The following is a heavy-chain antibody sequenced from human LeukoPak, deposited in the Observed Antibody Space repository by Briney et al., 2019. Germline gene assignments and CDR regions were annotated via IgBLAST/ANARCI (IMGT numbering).Heavy chain of an antibody. V-gene: IGHV4-59*01. D-gene: IGHD3-9*01. J-gene: IGHJ5*02. CDR3: ASGLRYCGT. Sequence: SETLSLTCTVPGGSISSYYWSWIRQTPGKGLEWIGYIYYSGSTNYNPSLKSPGTISIDTSKNQFSLKLSSVTAANTAVYYCASGLRYCGTWGQGTLVTVSS. CDR1: GGSISSYY. CDR2: IYYSGST.